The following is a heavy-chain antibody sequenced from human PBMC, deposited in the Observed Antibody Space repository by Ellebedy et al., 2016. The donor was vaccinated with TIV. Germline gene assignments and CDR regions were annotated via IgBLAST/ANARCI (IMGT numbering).Heavy chain of an antibody. D-gene: IGHD3-9*01. CDR1: GGSISSSNW. Sequence: SETLSLTXAVSGGSISSSNWWSWVRQPPGKGLEWIGEIYHSGSTNYNPSLKSRVTISVDKSKNQFSLKLSSVTAADTAVYYCARVRYFDWLAGHRFDPWGQGTLVTVSS. CDR3: ARVRYFDWLAGHRFDP. V-gene: IGHV4-4*02. CDR2: IYHSGST. J-gene: IGHJ5*02.